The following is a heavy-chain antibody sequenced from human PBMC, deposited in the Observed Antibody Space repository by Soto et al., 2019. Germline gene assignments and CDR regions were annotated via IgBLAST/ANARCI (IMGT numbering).Heavy chain of an antibody. CDR1: GGSISSYY. CDR3: ARADSSGWTYAFDI. V-gene: IGHV4-59*01. D-gene: IGHD6-19*01. CDR2: IYYSGST. Sequence: SETLSLTCTVSGGSISSYYWSWIRQPPGKGLEWIGYIYYSGSTNYNPSLKSRVTISVDTSKNQFSLKLSSVTAADTAVYYCARADSSGWTYAFDIWGQGTMVTVSS. J-gene: IGHJ3*02.